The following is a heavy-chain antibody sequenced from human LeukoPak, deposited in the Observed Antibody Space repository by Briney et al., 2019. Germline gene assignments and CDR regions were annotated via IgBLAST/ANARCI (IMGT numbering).Heavy chain of an antibody. D-gene: IGHD1-1*01. J-gene: IGHJ3*02. CDR3: ARDSNDAFDI. CDR2: IHSDGSDT. CDR1: GFIFSSYW. V-gene: IGHV3-74*01. Sequence: GGSLRLSCAASGFIFSSYWMHWVRQAPGKGLVWVSRIHSDGSDTTYADSVKGRFTISRDNARNTLYLQMNSLRPEDTAVYYCARDSNDAFDIWGQGTMVTVSS.